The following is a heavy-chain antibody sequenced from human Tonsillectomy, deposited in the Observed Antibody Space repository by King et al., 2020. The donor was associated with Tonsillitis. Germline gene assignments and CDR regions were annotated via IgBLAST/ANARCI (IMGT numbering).Heavy chain of an antibody. CDR2: IMWNSGTI. D-gene: IGHD3-22*01. V-gene: IGHV3-9*01. CDR1: GFSFDDYA. J-gene: IGHJ4*02. Sequence: VQLVESGGALVQPGRSLRLSCAASGFSFDDYAMHWVRQAPGKGLEWVSGIMWNSGTIGYADSLKGRFTISRENAKNFLYLQMNSLRAEDTALYYCTKDPDYYDSSTSWGQGTLVTVSS. CDR3: TKDPDYYDSSTS.